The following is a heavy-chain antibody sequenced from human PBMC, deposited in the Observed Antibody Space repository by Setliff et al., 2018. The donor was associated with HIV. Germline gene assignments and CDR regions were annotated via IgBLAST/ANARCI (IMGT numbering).Heavy chain of an antibody. D-gene: IGHD3-10*01. Sequence: SETLSLTCAVSGYSISSGYYWGWIRQPPGKGLEWIGSIYHTGSTYYNPSLKSRVTISLDTSKNQFSLKLSSVPAADTAVYYCARNRGRFGEGYWGQGTLVTVSS. V-gene: IGHV4-38-2*01. CDR2: IYHTGST. CDR1: GYSISSGYY. J-gene: IGHJ4*02. CDR3: ARNRGRFGEGY.